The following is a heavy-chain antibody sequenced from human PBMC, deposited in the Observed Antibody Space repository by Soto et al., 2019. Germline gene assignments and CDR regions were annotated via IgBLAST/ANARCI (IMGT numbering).Heavy chain of an antibody. CDR1: CGSISGGCYY. Sequence: ASETLSLPWTVSCGSISGGCYYWSLIRQHPGKGLEWIGYIYYSGSPYYNPSLKSRVTISVDTSKNQFSLKLSSVTAADTAVYYCARRYGGNLDYWGQGTLVTVSS. J-gene: IGHJ4*02. CDR3: ARRYGGNLDY. CDR2: IYYSGSP. D-gene: IGHD1-26*01. V-gene: IGHV4-31*02.